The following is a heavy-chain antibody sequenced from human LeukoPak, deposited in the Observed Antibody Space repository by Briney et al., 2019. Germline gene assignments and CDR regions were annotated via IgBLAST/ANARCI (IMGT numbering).Heavy chain of an antibody. D-gene: IGHD3-10*01. Sequence: GASVKVSCKASGGTFSSYAISWVRQAPGQGLEWMGRMIPILGIANYAQKFQGRVTITADKSTSTAYTELSSLRSEDTAVYYCARDKKYYGSGDRYGMDVWGQGTTVTVSS. V-gene: IGHV1-69*04. J-gene: IGHJ6*02. CDR1: GGTFSSYA. CDR3: ARDKKYYGSGDRYGMDV. CDR2: MIPILGIA.